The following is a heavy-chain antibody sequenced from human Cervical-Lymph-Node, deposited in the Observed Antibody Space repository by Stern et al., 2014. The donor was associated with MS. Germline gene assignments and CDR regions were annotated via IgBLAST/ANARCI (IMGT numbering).Heavy chain of an antibody. CDR3: ARGELKEGLVRGMDV. J-gene: IGHJ6*02. CDR2: ITPIFGTA. CDR1: GGTFSSYA. V-gene: IGHV1-69*01. D-gene: IGHD1-26*01. Sequence: MQLVESGAEVKQPGSSVKVSCKASGGTFSSYAISWVRQAPGQGLEWMGGITPIFGTANYAQKCQGRVTITADESTSTAYMELSSLRSEDTAVYYCARGELKEGLVRGMDVWGQGTTVTVSS.